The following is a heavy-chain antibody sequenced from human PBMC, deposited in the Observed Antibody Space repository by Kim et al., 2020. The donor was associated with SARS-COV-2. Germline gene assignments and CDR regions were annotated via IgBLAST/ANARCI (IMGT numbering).Heavy chain of an antibody. CDR3: ARSVVALGYAMDV. CDR2: INYSGIT. J-gene: IGHJ6*02. D-gene: IGHD2-15*01. V-gene: IGHV4-61*08. Sequence: SETLSLTCTVAAFSVSSGGYYWSWIRQSPGKGLEWIGYINYSGITNYNPSVKSRFTISVDTSRNQFSLQLSSVSAADTGVYYCARSVVALGYAMDVWGQGTTVTVSS. CDR1: AFSVSSGGYY.